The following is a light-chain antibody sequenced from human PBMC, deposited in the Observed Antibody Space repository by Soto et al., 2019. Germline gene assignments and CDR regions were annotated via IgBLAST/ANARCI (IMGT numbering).Light chain of an antibody. J-gene: IGKJ2*01. V-gene: IGKV1-39*01. Sequence: IQMTQSPSSLSASVGDSVTVTCRASQSINIYLNWYQQKPGKAPTLLIHGASSLQSGVPSRFTGGGSRTDFTLTISSLEPEDCATYYCHQSYSSPYTFGQGTKLEIK. CDR3: HQSYSSPYT. CDR1: QSINIY. CDR2: GAS.